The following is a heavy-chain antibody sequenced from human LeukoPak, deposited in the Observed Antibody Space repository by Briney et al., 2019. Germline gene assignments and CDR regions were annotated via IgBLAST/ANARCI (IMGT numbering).Heavy chain of an antibody. CDR2: ISGSAGST. V-gene: IGHV3-23*01. Sequence: GGSLRLSCVASGFTFSSYAMTWVRQAPGKGLEWVSTISGSAGSTYYADSVKGRFTISRDNSKDTLYLQMNSLRAEETAVYYCAKVDDSGWPSHSHFDNWGQGTLVTVSS. CDR1: GFTFSSYA. D-gene: IGHD6-19*01. J-gene: IGHJ4*02. CDR3: AKVDDSGWPSHSHFDN.